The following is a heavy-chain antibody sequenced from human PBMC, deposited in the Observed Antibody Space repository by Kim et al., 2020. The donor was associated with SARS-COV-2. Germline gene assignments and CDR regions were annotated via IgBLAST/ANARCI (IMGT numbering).Heavy chain of an antibody. CDR3: AKDRFEEVVVAATIGYYYYGMDV. CDR2: ISYDGSNK. J-gene: IGHJ6*02. Sequence: GGSLRLSCAASGFTFSSYGMHWVRQAPGKGLEWVAVISYDGSNKYYADSVKGRFTISRDNSKNTLYLQMNSLRAEDTAVYYCAKDRFEEVVVAATIGYYYYGMDVWGQGTTVTVSS. V-gene: IGHV3-30*18. CDR1: GFTFSSYG. D-gene: IGHD2-15*01.